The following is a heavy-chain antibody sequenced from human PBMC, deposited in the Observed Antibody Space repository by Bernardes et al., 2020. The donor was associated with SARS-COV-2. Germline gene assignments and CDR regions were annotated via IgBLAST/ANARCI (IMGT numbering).Heavy chain of an antibody. Sequence: GSLRLSCAASGFTVSSNYMSWVRQAPGKGLEWVSVIYSGGSTYYADSVKGRFTISRDNSKNTLYLQMNSLRAEDTAVYYCARSPPTYYDFRSGYYFDYWGQGTLVTVSS. J-gene: IGHJ4*02. CDR1: GFTVSSNY. D-gene: IGHD3-3*01. CDR3: ARSPPTYYDFRSGYYFDY. CDR2: IYSGGST. V-gene: IGHV3-66*01.